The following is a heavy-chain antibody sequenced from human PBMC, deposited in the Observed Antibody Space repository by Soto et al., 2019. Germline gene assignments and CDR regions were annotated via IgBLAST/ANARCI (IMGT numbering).Heavy chain of an antibody. V-gene: IGHV4-59*12. CDR1: GASINSYY. J-gene: IGHJ4*02. CDR2: IAYSGSS. Sequence: SETLSLTCTVSGASINSYYWSWIRQPPGKGLEWIGYIAYSGSSNYNPSLRSRVTISVDTSKNQFSLMLTSVTAADTAVYYCARDKITGLFDYWGQGTLVTVSS. D-gene: IGHD2-8*02. CDR3: ARDKITGLFDY.